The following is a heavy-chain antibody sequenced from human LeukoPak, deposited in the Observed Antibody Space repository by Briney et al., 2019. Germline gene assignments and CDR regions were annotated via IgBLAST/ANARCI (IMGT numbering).Heavy chain of an antibody. D-gene: IGHD3-9*01. Sequence: SETLSLTCTVSGGSISSYYWSWIRQPPGKGLEWIGYIYYSGSTNYNPSLKSRVTISVDTSKNQFSLKLSSVTAADTAVYYCARGIPYYDILTGYYPSYYFDYWGQGTLVTVSS. CDR2: IYYSGST. V-gene: IGHV4-59*08. CDR1: GGSISSYY. J-gene: IGHJ4*02. CDR3: ARGIPYYDILTGYYPSYYFDY.